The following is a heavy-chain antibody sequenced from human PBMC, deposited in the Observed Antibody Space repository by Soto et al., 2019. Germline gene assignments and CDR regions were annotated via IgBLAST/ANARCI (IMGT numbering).Heavy chain of an antibody. D-gene: IGHD2-15*01. CDR2: IIPIFGTA. J-gene: IGHJ6*02. Sequence: QVQLVQSGAEVKKPGSSVKVSCKASGGTFSSYAISWVRQAPGQGLEWMGGIIPIFGTANYAQKFQGRVTITADDSTSTAYMELSSLRSEDTAVYYCARGWRGYYYYGMDVWGQGTTVTDSS. CDR1: GGTFSSYA. V-gene: IGHV1-69*01. CDR3: ARGWRGYYYYGMDV.